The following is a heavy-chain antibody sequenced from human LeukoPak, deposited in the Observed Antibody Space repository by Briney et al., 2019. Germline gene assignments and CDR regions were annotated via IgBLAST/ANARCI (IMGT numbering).Heavy chain of an antibody. D-gene: IGHD2-15*01. Sequence: PGGSLRLSRTLSGFNVNKNYMGWVRQAPGKGLEWVSSLYTGGTAKYADSVKGRFTISRDDSKNTLYLQLDRLRAEDTAVYYCARASTKSPLRFVLLYDHWGPGTLVTVSS. CDR3: ARASTKSPLRFVLLYDH. J-gene: IGHJ4*02. CDR1: GFNVNKNY. CDR2: LYTGGTA. V-gene: IGHV3-53*01.